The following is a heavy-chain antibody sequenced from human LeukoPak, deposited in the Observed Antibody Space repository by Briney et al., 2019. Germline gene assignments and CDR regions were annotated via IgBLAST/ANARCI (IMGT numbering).Heavy chain of an antibody. CDR1: GYSFTSYW. V-gene: IGHV5-51*01. J-gene: IGHJ4*02. D-gene: IGHD5-24*01. Sequence: GASLQSSTKGAGYSFTSYWIGRARQMPGKDLEWMGIIYPGDSDTRYSPSFQGQVTISVDKSISTAYLQWSSLKASDTAIYYCARQDGRALYYFDYWGQGTLVTVSS. CDR3: ARQDGRALYYFDY. CDR2: IYPGDSDT.